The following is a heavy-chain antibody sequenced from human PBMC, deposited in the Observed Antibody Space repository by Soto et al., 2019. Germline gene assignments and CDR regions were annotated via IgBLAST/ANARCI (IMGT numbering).Heavy chain of an antibody. V-gene: IGHV4-39*01. CDR2: IYYSGST. CDR1: GGSISSSSYY. D-gene: IGHD3-3*02. Sequence: QLQLQESGPGLVKPSETLSLTCTVSGGSISSSSYYWGWIRQPPGKGLEWIGSIYYSGSTYYNPALKSRITISGGTSKNPFLLELTSVAAADTAVYYCASPKIAFYNWFDPWGQGTLVTVSS. CDR3: ASPKIAFYNWFDP. J-gene: IGHJ5*02.